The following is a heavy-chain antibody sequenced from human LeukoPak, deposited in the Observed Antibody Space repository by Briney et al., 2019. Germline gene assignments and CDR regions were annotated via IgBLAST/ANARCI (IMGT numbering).Heavy chain of an antibody. D-gene: IGHD3-16*02. Sequence: GASVKVSCKASGYTFTSYDINWVRQATGQGLEWMGWMNPNSGNTGYAQKFQGRVTMTRNTSISTAYMELSSLRSEDTAVYYCALAYVWGSYRRREHDAFDIWGQGTMVTVSS. V-gene: IGHV1-8*01. CDR2: MNPNSGNT. CDR1: GYTFTSYD. CDR3: ALAYVWGSYRRREHDAFDI. J-gene: IGHJ3*02.